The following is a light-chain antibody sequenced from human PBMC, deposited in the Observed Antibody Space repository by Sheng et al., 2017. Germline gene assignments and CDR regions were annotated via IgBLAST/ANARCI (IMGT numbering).Light chain of an antibody. CDR2: TAS. J-gene: IGKJ2*03. CDR3: QQYGTSPRS. V-gene: IGKV3-20*01. CDR1: QSVSLY. Sequence: EIVLTQSPATLSLSPGERGTLSCRTSQSVSLYLAWYQQKPGQAPRLLIHTASSRVTGIPDRFSGSGFATDFSLTISRLEPEDSAVYFCQQYGTSPRSFGQGTKLEIK.